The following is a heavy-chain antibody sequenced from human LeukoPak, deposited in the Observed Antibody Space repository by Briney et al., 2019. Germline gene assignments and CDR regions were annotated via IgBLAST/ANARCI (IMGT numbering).Heavy chain of an antibody. CDR2: IYYSGST. V-gene: IGHV4-59*13. CDR1: GGSISSYY. J-gene: IGHJ4*02. D-gene: IGHD5-18*01. CDR3: ARHVDTATDYFDY. Sequence: PSETLSLTCTVSGGSISSYYWSWIRQPPGKGLEWIGYIYYSGSTSYNPSLKSRVTISVDTSKNQFSLKLSSVTAADTAVYYCARHVDTATDYFDYWGQGTLVTVSS.